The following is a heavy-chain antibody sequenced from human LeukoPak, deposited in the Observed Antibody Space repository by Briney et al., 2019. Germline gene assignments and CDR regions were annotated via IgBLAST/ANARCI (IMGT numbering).Heavy chain of an antibody. Sequence: ASVKVSCTASGGTFSSYAISWVRQASGQGLEWMGGIIPIFGTANYAQKFQGRVTITADESTSTAYMELSSLRSEDTAVYYCVTGGSYPGFDYWGQGTLVTVSS. CDR1: GGTFSSYA. CDR2: IIPIFGTA. J-gene: IGHJ4*02. D-gene: IGHD1-26*01. CDR3: VTGGSYPGFDY. V-gene: IGHV1-69*13.